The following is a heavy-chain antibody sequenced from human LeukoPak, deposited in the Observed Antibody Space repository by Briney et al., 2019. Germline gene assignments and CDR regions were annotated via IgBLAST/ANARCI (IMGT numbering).Heavy chain of an antibody. Sequence: PGGSLRLSCAASGFTFSSYAMHWVRQAPGKGLEYVSAISSNGGSTYYANSVKGRFTISRDNSKNTLYLQMNSLRAEDTAVYYCARDSVGAFDIWGQGTMVTVSS. J-gene: IGHJ3*02. D-gene: IGHD5/OR15-5a*01. CDR2: ISSNGGST. CDR3: ARDSVGAFDI. CDR1: GFTFSSYA. V-gene: IGHV3-64*01.